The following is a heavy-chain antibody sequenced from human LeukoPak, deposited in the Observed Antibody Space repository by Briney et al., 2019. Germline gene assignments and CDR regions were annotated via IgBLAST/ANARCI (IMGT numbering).Heavy chain of an antibody. Sequence: SGGSLRLSCAASGFTFSSSTMSWVRQAPGKGLEWVSSISGSGDSTWYADSVKGRFTISRDNSKNTLYLQMNSLRAEDTAVYYCAKDYATVTTEYFDYWGQGTLVTVSS. V-gene: IGHV3-23*01. D-gene: IGHD4-17*01. CDR1: GFTFSSST. CDR2: ISGSGDST. J-gene: IGHJ4*02. CDR3: AKDYATVTTEYFDY.